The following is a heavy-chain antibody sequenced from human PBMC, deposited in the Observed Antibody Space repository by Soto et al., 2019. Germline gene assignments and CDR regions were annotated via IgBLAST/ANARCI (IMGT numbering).Heavy chain of an antibody. J-gene: IGHJ6*03. Sequence: GGSLRLSCAASGFTFSSYSMNWVRQAPGKGLEWVSSISSSSSYIYYADSVKGRFTISRDNAKNSLYLQMNSLRAEDTAVYYCARVDYDRDYYYYYMDVWGKGTTVTVSS. D-gene: IGHD4-17*01. V-gene: IGHV3-21*01. CDR1: GFTFSSYS. CDR3: ARVDYDRDYYYYYMDV. CDR2: ISSSSSYI.